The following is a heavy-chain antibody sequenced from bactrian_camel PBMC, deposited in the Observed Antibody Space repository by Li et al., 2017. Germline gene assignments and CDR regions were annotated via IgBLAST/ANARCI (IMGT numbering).Heavy chain of an antibody. CDR2: IRRDGST. CDR1: GCTYGTYN. V-gene: IGHV3S55*01. D-gene: IGHD7*01. Sequence: HVQLVESGGGSVQAGGSLRLSCAASGCTYGTYNMGWHRQAPGNERELVSIIRRDGSTYYADSVKGRFAISRDNAKNTVYLQMNSLKVEDTAVYFCMAVPGYWGQGTQVTVS. CDR3: MAVPGY. J-gene: IGHJ6*01.